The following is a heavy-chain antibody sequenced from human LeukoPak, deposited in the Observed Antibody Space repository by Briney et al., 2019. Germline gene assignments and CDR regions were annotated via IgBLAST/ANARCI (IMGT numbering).Heavy chain of an antibody. V-gene: IGHV3-7*01. CDR1: GFNFRDRW. CDR2: IVTDGSAQ. J-gene: IGHJ4*02. D-gene: IGHD3-16*02. CDR3: ARGRNRCLDS. Sequence: GGSLTLSCAASGFNFRDRWLDWVRQAPGAGLEWLGNIVTDGSAQHYADSVKGRFSISRDNRRNLMYLHMNSLRVEDTAIYYCARGRNRCLDSWGQGTLVTVSS.